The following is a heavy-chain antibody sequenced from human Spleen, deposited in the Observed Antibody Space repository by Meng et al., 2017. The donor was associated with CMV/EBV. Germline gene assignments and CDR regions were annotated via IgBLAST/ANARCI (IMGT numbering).Heavy chain of an antibody. D-gene: IGHD5-12*01. CDR1: GYTFTSYY. Sequence: ASVKVSCKASGYTFTSYYMHWVRQAPGQGLEWMGIINPSGGSTSYAQKFQGRVTMTRDTSTSTVYMELSSLRSEDTAVYYCARNFDHVGVPYRKVGRYDLIAVDWGQGTLVTVS. CDR2: INPSGGST. J-gene: IGHJ4*02. CDR3: ARNFDHVGVPYRKVGRYDLIAVD. V-gene: IGHV1-46*01.